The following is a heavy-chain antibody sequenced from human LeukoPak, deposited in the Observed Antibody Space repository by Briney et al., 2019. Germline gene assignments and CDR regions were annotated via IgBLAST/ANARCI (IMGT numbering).Heavy chain of an antibody. V-gene: IGHV4-39*07. CDR1: GGSISSNSYY. CDR3: ARRVSAMVR. CDR2: INHSGST. D-gene: IGHD5-18*01. Sequence: PSETLSLTCAVSGGSISSNSYYWGWIRQPPGKGLEWIGEINHSGSTNYNPSLKSRVTISVDTSKNQFSLKLSSVTAADTAVYYCARRVSAMVRWGQGTLVTVSS. J-gene: IGHJ4*02.